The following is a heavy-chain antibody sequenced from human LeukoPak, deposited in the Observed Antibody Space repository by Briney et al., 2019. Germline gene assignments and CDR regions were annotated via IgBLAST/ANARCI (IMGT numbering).Heavy chain of an antibody. CDR1: GFTFSSYA. J-gene: IGHJ5*02. Sequence: GGSLRLSCAASGFTFSSYAMHWVRQAPGKGLEWVAVISYDGSNKYYADSVKGRFTISRDNSKNTLYLQMNSLRAEDTAVYYCAREPSYSRREGGLIDPWGQGTLVTVSS. V-gene: IGHV3-30-3*01. CDR3: AREPSYSRREGGLIDP. CDR2: ISYDGSNK. D-gene: IGHD6-13*01.